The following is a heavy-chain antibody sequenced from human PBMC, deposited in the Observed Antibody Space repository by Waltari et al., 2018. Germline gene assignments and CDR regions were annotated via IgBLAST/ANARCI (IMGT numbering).Heavy chain of an antibody. CDR2: IYHSGST. Sequence: QVQLQESGPGLVKPSETLSLTCAVSGYSISSGSYWGWIRQPPGKGLEWIGSIYHSGSTYYNPSLKSRVTISVDTSKNQFSLKLSSVTAADTAVYYCARLGDSSGYLVYWGQGTLVTVSS. CDR1: GYSISSGSY. CDR3: ARLGDSSGYLVY. D-gene: IGHD3-22*01. V-gene: IGHV4-38-2*01. J-gene: IGHJ4*02.